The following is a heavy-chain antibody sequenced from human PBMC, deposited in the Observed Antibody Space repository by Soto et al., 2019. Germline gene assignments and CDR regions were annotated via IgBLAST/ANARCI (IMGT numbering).Heavy chain of an antibody. V-gene: IGHV2-5*02. CDR3: AHAGHPSYYYGMDV. Sequence: QITLKESGPTLVKPTQTLTLTCTFSGFSLSTSGVGVGWIRQPPGKALEWLALIYWDDGKRYSPSLKSRLTRTKDTSKHQVVLTMTDRDPVDTATYYCAHAGHPSYYYGMDVWGQGTTVTVSS. CDR1: GFSLSTSGVG. CDR2: IYWDDGK. J-gene: IGHJ6*02.